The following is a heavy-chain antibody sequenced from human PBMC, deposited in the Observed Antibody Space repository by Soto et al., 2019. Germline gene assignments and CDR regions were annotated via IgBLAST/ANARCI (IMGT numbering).Heavy chain of an antibody. D-gene: IGHD2-21*02. V-gene: IGHV1-69*13. J-gene: IGHJ6*02. Sequence: SVKVSGKASGGSFNKFAYSWVRQAPGEAIEWMGGIIPVFRSANYAQRFRGRITITADEYTSTVYLYLNDLRSDDTAVYYCARRYCASDNCPLFYYFVDLWGLGTTVTVSS. CDR3: ARRYCASDNCPLFYYFVDL. CDR1: GGSFNKFA. CDR2: IIPVFRSA.